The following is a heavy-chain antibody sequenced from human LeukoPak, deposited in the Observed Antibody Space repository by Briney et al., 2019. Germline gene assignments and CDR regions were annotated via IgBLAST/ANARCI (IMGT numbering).Heavy chain of an antibody. Sequence: ASVKVSCKASGYTFTGYYMHWVRQAPGQGLEWMGWINLNSGGTNYAQKFQGRVTMTRDTSISTAYMELSRLRSDDTAVYYCARVRRGWYEDYWGQGTLVTVSS. CDR3: ARVRRGWYEDY. CDR1: GYTFTGYY. D-gene: IGHD6-19*01. V-gene: IGHV1-2*02. J-gene: IGHJ4*02. CDR2: INLNSGGT.